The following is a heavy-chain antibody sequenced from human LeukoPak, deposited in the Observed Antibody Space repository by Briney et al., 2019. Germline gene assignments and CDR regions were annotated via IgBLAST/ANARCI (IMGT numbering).Heavy chain of an antibody. J-gene: IGHJ5*02. CDR2: MNPNSGNT. V-gene: IGHV1-8*01. CDR1: GYTFTSYD. Sequence: ASVKVSCKASGYTFTSYDINWVRQATGQGLEWMGWMNPNSGNTGYAQKFQGRVTMTRNTSISTAYMELSSLRSEDTAVYYCARGSQGYSYGFWGFDPWGQGTLVTVS. CDR3: ARGSQGYSYGFWGFDP. D-gene: IGHD5-18*01.